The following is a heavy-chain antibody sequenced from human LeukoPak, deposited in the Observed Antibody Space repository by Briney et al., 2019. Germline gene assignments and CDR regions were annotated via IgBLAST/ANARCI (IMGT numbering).Heavy chain of an antibody. V-gene: IGHV1-2*02. CDR2: INPNSGGT. Sequence: ASVKASCKASGYTFTGYYMHWVRQAPGQGLEWMGWINPNSGGTNYAQKFQGRVTMTRDTSIGTAYMELSRLRSDDTAVYYCARSPGEGYDFWSGYYGRYFDYWGQGTLVTVSS. CDR1: GYTFTGYY. D-gene: IGHD3-3*01. J-gene: IGHJ4*02. CDR3: ARSPGEGYDFWSGYYGRYFDY.